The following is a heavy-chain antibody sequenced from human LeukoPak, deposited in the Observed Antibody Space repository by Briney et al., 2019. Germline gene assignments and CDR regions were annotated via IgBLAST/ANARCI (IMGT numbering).Heavy chain of an antibody. Sequence: PGGSLRLSCAASGFTVSSNYMSWVRQAPGKGLEWVSVIYSGGSTYYADSVKGRFTMSRDNAQNALYLEMNSLRAEDTAVYYCAREKKTEWTTGAFDMWGQGTMVNVSS. CDR2: IYSGGST. D-gene: IGHD3-3*01. CDR3: AREKKTEWTTGAFDM. CDR1: GFTVSSNY. V-gene: IGHV3-53*01. J-gene: IGHJ3*02.